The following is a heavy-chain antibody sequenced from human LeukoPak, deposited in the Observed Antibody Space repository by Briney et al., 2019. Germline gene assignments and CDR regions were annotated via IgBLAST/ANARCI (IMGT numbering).Heavy chain of an antibody. D-gene: IGHD3-3*01. CDR1: GYTFTSYG. V-gene: IGHV1-18*01. J-gene: IGHJ4*02. CDR2: ISAYNGNT. CDR3: ARVVSTYYDFWSGYFYFDY. Sequence: ASVKVSCKASGYTFTSYGISWVQQAPGQGLEWMGWISAYNGNTNYAQKLQGRVTMTTDTSTSTAYMELRSLRSDDTAVYYCARVVSTYYDFWSGYFYFDYWGQGTLVTVSS.